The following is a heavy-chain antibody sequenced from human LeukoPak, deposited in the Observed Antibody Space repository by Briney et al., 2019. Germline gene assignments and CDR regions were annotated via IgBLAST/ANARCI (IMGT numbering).Heavy chain of an antibody. Sequence: GGSLRLSCAASGFTFSSYNMNWVRQAPGKGLEWVSSISSSTSHIYYADSVTGRFTISRDNAKNSLYLQMNSLRAEDTAVYYCARGTIAAAGYYYFDYWGQGTQVTVSS. V-gene: IGHV3-21*01. CDR3: ARGTIAAAGYYYFDY. CDR2: ISSSTSHI. J-gene: IGHJ4*02. D-gene: IGHD6-13*01. CDR1: GFTFSSYN.